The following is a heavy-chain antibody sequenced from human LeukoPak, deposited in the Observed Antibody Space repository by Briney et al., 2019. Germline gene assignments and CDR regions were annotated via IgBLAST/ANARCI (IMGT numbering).Heavy chain of an antibody. CDR2: INPSGGST. J-gene: IGHJ4*02. Sequence: GASVKVSCKASEYTFTSYHMHWVRQAPGQGLEIMGIINPSGGSTTYAQKFQDRVTMTRDTSTSTVYMELSSLRSEDTAVYYCAKLAAAGTAHYYFDYWGQGTLVTVSS. CDR3: AKLAAAGTAHYYFDY. CDR1: EYTFTSYH. V-gene: IGHV1-46*01. D-gene: IGHD6-13*01.